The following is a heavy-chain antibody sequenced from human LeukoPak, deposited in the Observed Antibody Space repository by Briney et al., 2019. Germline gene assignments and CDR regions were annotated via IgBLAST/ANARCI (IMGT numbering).Heavy chain of an antibody. J-gene: IGHJ4*02. CDR2: FNPNSGGT. CDR3: ARYVQVGYYYGSGSYFPGYYFDY. V-gene: IGHV1-2*04. Sequence: ASVKVSCKASGYTFTGYYIHWVRQAPGQGLEWMGWFNPNSGGTNYAQKFQAWVTMTRDTSISTAYMELSRLRSDDTAVYYCARYVQVGYYYGSGSYFPGYYFDYWGQGTLVTVSS. D-gene: IGHD3-10*01. CDR1: GYTFTGYY.